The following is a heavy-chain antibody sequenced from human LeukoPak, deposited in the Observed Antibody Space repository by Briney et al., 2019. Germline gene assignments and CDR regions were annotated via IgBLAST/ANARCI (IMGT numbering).Heavy chain of an antibody. CDR2: IYYSGNT. CDR1: GGSISSGGNY. CDR3: ARHTGSFRTHFDY. V-gene: IGHV4-39*01. Sequence: SETLSLTCTVSGGSISSGGNYWGWIRQPPGKGLEWIGSIYYSGNTCYNPSLTSRVTISVDTSKNHFSLKLSSVTAADTALYYCARHTGSFRTHFDYWGQGTLVTVSS. D-gene: IGHD6-13*01. J-gene: IGHJ4*02.